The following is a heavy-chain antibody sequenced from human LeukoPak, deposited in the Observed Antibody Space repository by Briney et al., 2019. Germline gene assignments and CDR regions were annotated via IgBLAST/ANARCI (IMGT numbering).Heavy chain of an antibody. CDR1: GGSISSGGFS. V-gene: IGHV4-30-2*01. CDR2: ISHSGST. CDR3: ASFEATTTPPPYGMDV. J-gene: IGHJ6*02. D-gene: IGHD5-12*01. Sequence: PSQTLSLTCAVSGGSISSGGFSWSWIRQPPGKGLEWIGYISHSGSTYYNPSLKSRVTISVDMSKNQFSLKLNSVTAADTAVYYCASFEATTTPPPYGMDVWGQGTTVTVSS.